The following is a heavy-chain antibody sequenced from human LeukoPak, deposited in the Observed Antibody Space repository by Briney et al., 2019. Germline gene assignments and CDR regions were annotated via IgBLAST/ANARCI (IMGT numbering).Heavy chain of an antibody. CDR2: INRDGSEQ. Sequence: GGSLRLSCEVSGFTFSSYWMTWARHIPGKGLEWVANINRDGSEQHYVESVKGRFTISRDNGRNSLYLQMDSLRVDDTAVYYCAKVGAWELQRVFENWGQGTLVTVSS. CDR3: AKVGAWELQRVFEN. V-gene: IGHV3-7*01. D-gene: IGHD1-26*01. J-gene: IGHJ4*02. CDR1: GFTFSSYW.